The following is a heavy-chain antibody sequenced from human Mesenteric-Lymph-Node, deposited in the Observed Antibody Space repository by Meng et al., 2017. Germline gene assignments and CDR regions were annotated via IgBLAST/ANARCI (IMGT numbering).Heavy chain of an antibody. V-gene: IGHV1-2*02. CDR3: ARDDYGGNSFNSRAFDI. CDR1: GYTFTGYY. CDR2: INPNSGGT. Sequence: ASVKVSCKASGYTFTGYYMHWVRQAPGQGLEWMGWINPNSGGTNYAQKFQGRVTMTRDTSISTAYMELRRLRSDDTAVYYCARDDYGGNSFNSRAFDIWGQGTMVTVSS. J-gene: IGHJ3*02. D-gene: IGHD4-23*01.